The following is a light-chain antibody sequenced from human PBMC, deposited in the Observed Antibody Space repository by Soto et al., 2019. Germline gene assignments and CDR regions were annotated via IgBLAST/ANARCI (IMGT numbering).Light chain of an antibody. J-gene: IGKJ2*01. CDR1: QSVSSN. Sequence: EIVMTQSQATLSVSPGERATPSGRASQSVSSNLAWYQQKPGQAPRLLIYDASTRATGIPARFSGSGSGTEFTLTISSLQSEDFAVYYCQQYNNWPPYTFGQGTKLEIK. CDR3: QQYNNWPPYT. CDR2: DAS. V-gene: IGKV3-15*01.